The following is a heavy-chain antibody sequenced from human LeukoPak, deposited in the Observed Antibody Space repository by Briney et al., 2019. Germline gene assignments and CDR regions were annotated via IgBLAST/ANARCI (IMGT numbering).Heavy chain of an antibody. V-gene: IGHV3-23*01. J-gene: IGHJ4*02. D-gene: IGHD1-1*01. CDR2: ISGSGGST. CDR1: GFTFSSYA. CDR3: AKKRGGEVTTTGYFDY. Sequence: GGSLRLSCAASGFTFSSYAMSWVRQAPGKGLEWVSAISGSGGSTYYADSVKGRFTISRDNSKNTLYLQMNSLRAEDTAVYYCAKKRGGEVTTTGYFDYWVQGTLVTGSS.